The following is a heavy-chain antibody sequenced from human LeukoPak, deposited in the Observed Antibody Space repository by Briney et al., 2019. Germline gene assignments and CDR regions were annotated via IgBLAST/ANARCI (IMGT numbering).Heavy chain of an antibody. D-gene: IGHD6-19*01. CDR1: GFTFSNYA. CDR2: ISGSGGST. V-gene: IGHV3-23*01. J-gene: IGHJ4*02. Sequence: GGSLRLSCSASGFTFSNYAMNWVRLAPGKGLEWVSGISGSGGSTYSADSVKGRFTISRDNSKNTLYLQMNSLRAEDTALYYCAKDAQGLVRGGIYFDFWGQGSLVTVSS. CDR3: AKDAQGLVRGGIYFDF.